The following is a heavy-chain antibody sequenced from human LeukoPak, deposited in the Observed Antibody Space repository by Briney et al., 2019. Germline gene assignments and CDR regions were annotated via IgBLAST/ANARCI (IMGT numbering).Heavy chain of an antibody. CDR2: INPSGGST. CDR1: GYTFTSYY. D-gene: IGHD6-19*01. CDR3: AKGTEQWLFNQIFDY. V-gene: IGHV1-46*01. Sequence: ASVKVSCKASGYTFTSYYMHWVRQAPGQGLEWMGIINPSGGSTSYAQKFQGRVTMTRDMSTSTVYMELSSLRSEDTAVYYCAKGTEQWLFNQIFDYWGQGTLVTVSS. J-gene: IGHJ4*02.